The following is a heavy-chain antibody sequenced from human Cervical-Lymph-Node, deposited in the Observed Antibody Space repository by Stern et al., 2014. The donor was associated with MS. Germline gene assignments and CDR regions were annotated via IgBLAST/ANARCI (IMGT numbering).Heavy chain of an antibody. Sequence: VQLVESGAEMRRPGASVKVSCKASGYTFSNYGISWVRQAPGQWLEWMGWISPYKGNTHSAQKFQGRVSMTTDTSTSTAYMELRSLRSDDTAVYYCARDPTQWQTLEYFQQWGQGTKVTVSS. V-gene: IGHV1-18*01. D-gene: IGHD6-19*01. CDR1: GYTFSNYG. J-gene: IGHJ1*01. CDR2: ISPYKGNT. CDR3: ARDPTQWQTLEYFQQ.